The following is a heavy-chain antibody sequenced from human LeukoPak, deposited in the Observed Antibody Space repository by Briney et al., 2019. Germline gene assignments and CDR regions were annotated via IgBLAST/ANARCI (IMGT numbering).Heavy chain of an antibody. D-gene: IGHD6-13*01. J-gene: IGHJ4*02. CDR3: ARHAGADSSSWYYFDY. Sequence: SETLSLTCTVSGGSISSYYWSWIRQPPGKGLEWIGYIYYSGSTNYNPSLKSRVTISVDTSRNQFSLSLSSVTAADTAVYYCARHAGADSSSWYYFDYWGQGTLVTVSS. CDR2: IYYSGST. CDR1: GGSISSYY. V-gene: IGHV4-59*08.